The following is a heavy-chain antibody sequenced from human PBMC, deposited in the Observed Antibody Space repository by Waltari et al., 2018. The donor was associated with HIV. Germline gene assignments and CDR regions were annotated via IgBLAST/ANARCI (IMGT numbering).Heavy chain of an antibody. V-gene: IGHV4-39*02. CDR2: VYYSGGT. CDR1: GCSISLRSYY. D-gene: IGHD3-22*01. Sequence: QLQLQESGPGLVKPSATLSLTCTVSGCSISLRSYYWGWLRQPPGKGLEWIGSVYYSGGTYYNPSLWSRVTISIDTSKNHFSLRLSSVTAADTAVYFCVRDNTSGYLFDYWGQGTLVTVSS. J-gene: IGHJ4*02. CDR3: VRDNTSGYLFDY.